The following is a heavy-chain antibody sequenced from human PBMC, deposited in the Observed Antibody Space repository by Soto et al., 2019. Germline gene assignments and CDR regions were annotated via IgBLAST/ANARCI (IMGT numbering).Heavy chain of an antibody. V-gene: IGHV5-51*01. CDR3: ARRDSSSTADSFQR. Sequence: PGESLKTQCNGSGYSFSNYRIAWVRQKPGEGLEWMGTIYPGDSDTRYSPSFQGQVTISADTSISTSYLHWSSLKASDTAMYYCARRDSSSTADSFQRWGQGTLVTVSS. J-gene: IGHJ1*01. D-gene: IGHD6-6*01. CDR1: GYSFSNYR. CDR2: IYPGDSDT.